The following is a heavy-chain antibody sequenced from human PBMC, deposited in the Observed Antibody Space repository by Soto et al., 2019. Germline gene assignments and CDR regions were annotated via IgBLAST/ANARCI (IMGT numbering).Heavy chain of an antibody. CDR3: VRDDVVAAAGPYYFYAMDV. J-gene: IGHJ6*02. Sequence: QVQLVESGGGVVRPGRSLRLSCAASGFAFNRFGVHWVRQAPGKGLEWVAVIWYDESNKFYADSVKGRFSISRDNSKNTLYLQMNSLRAEDTAVYYCVRDDVVAAAGPYYFYAMDVWGQGTPVIVSS. D-gene: IGHD6-13*01. CDR1: GFAFNRFG. CDR2: IWYDESNK. V-gene: IGHV3-33*01.